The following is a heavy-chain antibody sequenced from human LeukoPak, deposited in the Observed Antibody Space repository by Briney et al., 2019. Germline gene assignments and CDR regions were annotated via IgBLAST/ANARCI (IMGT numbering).Heavy chain of an antibody. Sequence: GGSLRLSCAASGFTFSSYAMSWVRQAPGKGLEWVSAISGSGGSTYYADSVKGRFTISRDNSKNTLYLQMNSLRAEDTAVYYCAKDSSSGSSYYFHGMDVWGQGTTVTVS. CDR2: ISGSGGST. CDR1: GFTFSSYA. V-gene: IGHV3-23*01. D-gene: IGHD3-10*01. CDR3: AKDSSSGSSYYFHGMDV. J-gene: IGHJ6*02.